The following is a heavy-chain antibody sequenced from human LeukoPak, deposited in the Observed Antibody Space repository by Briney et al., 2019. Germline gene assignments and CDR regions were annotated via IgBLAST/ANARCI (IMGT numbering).Heavy chain of an antibody. J-gene: IGHJ4*02. CDR2: ISSSSSTI. Sequence: GGSLRLSCAASGFTFSSYSMNWVRQAPGKGLEWVSYISSSSSTIYCADSVKGRFTISRDNAKNSLYLQMNSLRAEDTAVYYCASRILNVDSSSWYRVFFDYWGQGTLVTVSS. D-gene: IGHD6-13*01. V-gene: IGHV3-48*04. CDR1: GFTFSSYS. CDR3: ASRILNVDSSSWYRVFFDY.